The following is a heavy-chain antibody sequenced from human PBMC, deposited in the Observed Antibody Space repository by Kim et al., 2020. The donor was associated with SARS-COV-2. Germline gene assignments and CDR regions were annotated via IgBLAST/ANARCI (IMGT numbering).Heavy chain of an antibody. V-gene: IGHV4-31*03. CDR1: GGSIISGGAY. CDR2: IYHTWST. D-gene: IGHD3-16*01. J-gene: IGHJ4*02. Sequence: SETLSLTCSVSGGSIISGGAYWNWIRQHPGRGLEWIGYIYHTWSTYSNSSLKSRVTISVDTSKNQFSLRLASVTAADTAVYYCARGAVSSAGGDFWGQGTLVTVSS. CDR3: ARGAVSSAGGDF.